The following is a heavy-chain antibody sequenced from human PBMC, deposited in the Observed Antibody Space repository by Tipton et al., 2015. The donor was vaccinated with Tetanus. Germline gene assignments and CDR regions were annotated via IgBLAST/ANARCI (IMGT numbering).Heavy chain of an antibody. CDR2: VYNSGST. V-gene: IGHV4-4*07. CDR3: ARDTYYGDPLGYFDL. D-gene: IGHD4-17*01. Sequence: GLVKPSETLSLTCTVSGASISSYYWSWIRQPAGKGLEWIGRVYNSGSTDYNPSLKSRVTISVDTSKNQFSLKLSSVTAADTAVYYCARDTYYGDPLGYFDLWGRGTLVTVSS. J-gene: IGHJ2*01. CDR1: GASISSYY.